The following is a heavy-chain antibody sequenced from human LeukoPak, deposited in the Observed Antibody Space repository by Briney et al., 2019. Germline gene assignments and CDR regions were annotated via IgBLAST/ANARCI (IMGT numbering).Heavy chain of an antibody. J-gene: IGHJ4*02. V-gene: IGHV4-59*01. CDR1: GGSISSYY. CDR3: ATNRGGIAAAGTRFDY. D-gene: IGHD6-13*01. Sequence: MASETLSLTCTVSGGSISSYYWSWIRQPPGKGLEWIGYIYYSGSTNYNPSLKSRVTISVDTSKNQFSLKLSSVTAADTAVYYCATNRGGIAAAGTRFDYWGQGTLVTASS. CDR2: IYYSGST.